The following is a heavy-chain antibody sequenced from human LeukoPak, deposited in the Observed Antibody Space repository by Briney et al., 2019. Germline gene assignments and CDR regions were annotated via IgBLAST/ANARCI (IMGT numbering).Heavy chain of an antibody. CDR2: IKPDGSLQ. D-gene: IGHD3-22*01. CDR1: GFSFSTYG. CDR3: ATSYDSSGCD. J-gene: IGHJ4*02. V-gene: IGHV3-7*01. Sequence: GGSLRLSCAASGFSFSTYGIHWVRQAPGKGLEWVANIKPDGSLQFYGDSVKGRFTISRDNAKNSLYLQMNNLRAEDTALYYCATSYDSSGCDWGQGTLVTVSS.